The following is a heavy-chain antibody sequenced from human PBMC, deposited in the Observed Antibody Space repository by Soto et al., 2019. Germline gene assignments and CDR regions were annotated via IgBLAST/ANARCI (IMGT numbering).Heavy chain of an antibody. CDR1: GFIFRNYA. V-gene: IGHV3-23*01. D-gene: IGHD3-16*01. Sequence: GGSLRLSCAASGFIFRNYAMSWVRQAPGKGLEWVSGISASGGSTYYSDSVKGRFTTPSDNSKNTLYLQMNSRRVEDTAIYYFTKDNGYDYVGGFDMWGQGTMVTVSS. CDR3: TKDNGYDYVGGFDM. J-gene: IGHJ3*02. CDR2: ISASGGST.